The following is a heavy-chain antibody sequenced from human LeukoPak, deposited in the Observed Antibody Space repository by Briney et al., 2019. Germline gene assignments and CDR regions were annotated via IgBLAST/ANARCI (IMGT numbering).Heavy chain of an antibody. V-gene: IGHV3-30*18. J-gene: IGHJ6*02. CDR2: ISYDGSNK. Sequence: GGSLRLTCAASGFTFSSYGMHWVRQAPGKGLEWVAVISYDGSNKYYADSVKGRFTISRDNSKNTLYLQMNSLRAEDTAVYYCANLIAAYGGNQRYYYYYGMDVWGQGTTVTVSS. CDR1: GFTFSSYG. CDR3: ANLIAAYGGNQRYYYYYGMDV. D-gene: IGHD4-23*01.